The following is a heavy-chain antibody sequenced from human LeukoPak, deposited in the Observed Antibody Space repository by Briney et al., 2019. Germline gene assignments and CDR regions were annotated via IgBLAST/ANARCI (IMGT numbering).Heavy chain of an antibody. J-gene: IGHJ4*02. CDR2: ISAYTGNT. CDR3: AREVSATARYYFDY. D-gene: IGHD1-1*01. CDR1: GYTFTSYG. V-gene: IGHV1-18*01. Sequence: GASVMVSCKASGYTFTSYGISWVRQAPGQGLEWMGWISAYTGNTNYAQMFQGGVTMTTDTSTSTAYMELRSPRSDDTAVYYCAREVSATARYYFDYWGQGSLVTVSS.